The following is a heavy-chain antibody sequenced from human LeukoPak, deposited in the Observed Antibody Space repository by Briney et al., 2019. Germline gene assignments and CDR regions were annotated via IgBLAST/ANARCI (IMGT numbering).Heavy chain of an antibody. CDR1: GFSVSCNY. V-gene: IGHV3-21*01. CDR3: ARGVYSSSLVLGY. CDR2: ISSSSSYI. J-gene: IGHJ4*02. D-gene: IGHD6-13*01. Sequence: GGSLRLSCAASGFSVSCNYMTWVRQAPGKGLEWVSSISSSSSYIYYADSVKGRFTISRDNAKNSLYLQMNSLRAEDTAVYYCARGVYSSSLVLGYWGQGTLVTVSS.